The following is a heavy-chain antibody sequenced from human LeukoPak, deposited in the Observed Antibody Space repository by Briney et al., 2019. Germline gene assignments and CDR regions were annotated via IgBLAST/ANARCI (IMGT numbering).Heavy chain of an antibody. CDR1: GYTFTGYY. Sequence: VSVKVSCKASGYTFTGYYMHWVRQAPGQGLEWMGWINPNSGGTNYAQKFQGRVTMTRDTSISTAYMELSRLRSDDTAVYYCARESPAPNGSSTSCYPGPIDYWGQGTLVTVSS. CDR3: ARESPAPNGSSTSCYPGPIDY. D-gene: IGHD2-2*01. CDR2: INPNSGGT. V-gene: IGHV1-2*02. J-gene: IGHJ4*02.